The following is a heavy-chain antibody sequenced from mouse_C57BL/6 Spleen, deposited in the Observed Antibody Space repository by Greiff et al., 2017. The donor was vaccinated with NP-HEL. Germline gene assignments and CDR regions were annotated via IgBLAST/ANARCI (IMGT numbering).Heavy chain of an antibody. CDR3: ARNRIYYYGSSYFDY. Sequence: EVQVVESGGGLVKPGGSLKLSCAASGFTFSSYAMSWVRQTPEKRLEWVATISDGGSYTYYPDNVKGRFTISRDNAKNNLYLQMSHLKSEDTAMYYCARNRIYYYGSSYFDYWGQGTTLTVSS. J-gene: IGHJ2*01. CDR2: ISDGGSYT. V-gene: IGHV5-4*01. CDR1: GFTFSSYA. D-gene: IGHD1-1*01.